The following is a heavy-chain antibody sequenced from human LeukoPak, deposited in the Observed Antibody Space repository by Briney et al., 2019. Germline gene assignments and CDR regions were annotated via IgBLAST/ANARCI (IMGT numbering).Heavy chain of an antibody. CDR2: IIPIFGTA. Sequence: SVKVSCKASGGTFSSYALSWVRQAPGQGLEWMGGIIPIFGTANYAQKFQGRVTITADESTSTAYMELSSLRSEDTAVYYCASSKVGATEGHDYWGQGTLVTVSS. J-gene: IGHJ4*02. CDR1: GGTFSSYA. V-gene: IGHV1-69*13. D-gene: IGHD1-26*01. CDR3: ASSKVGATEGHDY.